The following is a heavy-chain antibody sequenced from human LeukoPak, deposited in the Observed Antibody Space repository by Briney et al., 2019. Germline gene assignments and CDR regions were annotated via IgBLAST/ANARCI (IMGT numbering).Heavy chain of an antibody. CDR3: ARDLGRHNWNSYFDS. CDR2: IYYSGST. CDR1: AGSVSGYY. V-gene: IGHV4-59*02. Sequence: TPSETLSLTCIVSAGSVSGYYWSWIRQPPGKGLEWIGYIYYSGSTNYNPSLKSRVTISVDTSKNQFSLNLSSVTAADTAVYYCARDLGRHNWNSYFDSWGQGTLVTVSS. J-gene: IGHJ4*02. D-gene: IGHD1-7*01.